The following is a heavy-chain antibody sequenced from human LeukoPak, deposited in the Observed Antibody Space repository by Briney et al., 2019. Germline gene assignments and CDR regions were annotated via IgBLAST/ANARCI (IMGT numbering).Heavy chain of an antibody. CDR3: ARAWATDYFDY. CDR2: MYYSGTI. J-gene: IGHJ4*02. V-gene: IGHV4-59*01. CDR1: GGSISSYY. Sequence: SSETLSLTCTVSGGSISSYYWSWIRQPPGKGLEWIGYMYYSGTINYNPSLKSRVTISVDTSKNQFSLKLSSVTAADTAMYYCARAWATDYFDYWGQGTPVTVSS.